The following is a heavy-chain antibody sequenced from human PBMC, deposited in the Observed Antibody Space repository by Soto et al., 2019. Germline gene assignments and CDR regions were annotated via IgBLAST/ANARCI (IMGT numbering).Heavy chain of an antibody. CDR1: GASISSYN. J-gene: IGHJ2*01. Sequence: SETLSLTCSVSGASISSYNWNWVRQSAGKGPEWVGRLNIAGTINYNPSLKSRITMSMDTSKNQISLHLRSVTAADTAMYYCARDRGEYTSSWFWYFSHWGHGTLVTVS. V-gene: IGHV4-4*07. CDR3: ARDRGEYTSSWFWYFSH. D-gene: IGHD6-13*01. CDR2: LNIAGTI.